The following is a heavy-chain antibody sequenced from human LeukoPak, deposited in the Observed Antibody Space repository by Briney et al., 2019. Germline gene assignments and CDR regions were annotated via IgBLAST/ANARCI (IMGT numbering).Heavy chain of an antibody. CDR2: IYYSGST. CDR1: GGSISSSSYY. D-gene: IGHD6-6*01. V-gene: IGHV4-39*07. Sequence: SETLSLTCTVSGGSISSSSYYWGWIRQPPGKGLEWIGSIYYSGSTYYNPSLKSRVTISVDTSKNQFSLKLSSVTAADTAVYYCSLVAPTRRDNYFDYWGQGTLVTVSS. J-gene: IGHJ4*02. CDR3: SLVAPTRRDNYFDY.